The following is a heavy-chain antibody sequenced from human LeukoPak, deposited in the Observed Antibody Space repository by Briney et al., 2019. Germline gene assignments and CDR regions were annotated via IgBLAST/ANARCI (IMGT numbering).Heavy chain of an antibody. CDR2: LYYSGTT. CDR3: ARLENWFDP. CDR1: GGPIRNSNYY. J-gene: IGHJ5*02. V-gene: IGHV4-39*07. Sequence: SETLSLTRTVSGGPIRNSNYYWGWIRQPPGKGLEWIGTLYYSGTTKYNPSLKSRVTISVDTSKNQFSLKLSSVTAADTAVYYCARLENWFDPWGQGTLVTVA.